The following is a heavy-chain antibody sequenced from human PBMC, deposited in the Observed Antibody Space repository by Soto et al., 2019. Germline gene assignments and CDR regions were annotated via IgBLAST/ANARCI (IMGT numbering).Heavy chain of an antibody. V-gene: IGHV3-23*01. CDR2: ISGGTT. CDR3: ARTARDLLGALDY. CDR1: GFTFDNYA. D-gene: IGHD1-26*01. Sequence: GESLRLSCAASGFTFDNYAMSWVRQAPGKGLEWVSSISGGTTNYADSVKGRFTFSRDNSKNTLYLQMNSLRAEDTALYYCARTARDLLGALDYWGQGTLVTVSS. J-gene: IGHJ4*02.